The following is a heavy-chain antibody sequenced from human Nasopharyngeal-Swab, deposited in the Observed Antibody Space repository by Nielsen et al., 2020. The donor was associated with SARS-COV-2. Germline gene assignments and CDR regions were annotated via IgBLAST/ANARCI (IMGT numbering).Heavy chain of an antibody. D-gene: IGHD2/OR15-2a*01. J-gene: IGHJ4*02. CDR3: AKDLRGPYFF. CDR2: IVGSGDISGSGGNT. CDR1: GYSFRTYG. V-gene: IGHV3-23*01. Sequence: LILSCVASGYSFRTYGMSWVRQAPGKGLEWVAAIVGSGDISGSGGNTYYADSVKGRFTISRDNSKNTLSLQMNSLRAEDTAVYYCAKDLRGPYFFWGQGTLVTVSS.